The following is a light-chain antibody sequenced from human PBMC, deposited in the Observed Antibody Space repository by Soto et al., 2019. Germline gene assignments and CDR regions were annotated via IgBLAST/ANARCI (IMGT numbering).Light chain of an antibody. CDR3: QQYNNWPWT. CDR2: AAS. Sequence: IDMTQXPSSFSAXXXYXFTXXXRASQGISSWLAWYQQKPGKAPKLLIYAASSLQSGVPSRFSGSGSGTEFTLTISSLQSEDFAVYYCQQYNNWPWTFGQGTKVDIK. CDR1: QGISSW. V-gene: IGKV1-12*01. J-gene: IGKJ1*01.